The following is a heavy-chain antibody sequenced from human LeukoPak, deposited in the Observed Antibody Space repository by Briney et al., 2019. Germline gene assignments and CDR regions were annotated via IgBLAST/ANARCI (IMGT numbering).Heavy chain of an antibody. V-gene: IGHV3-21*04. J-gene: IGHJ4*02. CDR2: INSRSNYI. CDR3: ARVASFRFYFDY. CDR1: GFTFSDYS. D-gene: IGHD2/OR15-2a*01. Sequence: GGSLRLPCTTSGFTFSDYSGNCVRQAPGKGLEWVSSINSRSNYIFYADSVKGRFTVSRDNAKNSLYLKMNSLRAEDPAVYFCARVASFRFYFDYWGQGALVTVSS.